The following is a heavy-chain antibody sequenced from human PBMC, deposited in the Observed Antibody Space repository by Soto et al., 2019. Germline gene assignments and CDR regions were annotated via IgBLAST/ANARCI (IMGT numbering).Heavy chain of an antibody. V-gene: IGHV1-8*01. D-gene: IGHD4-4*01. Sequence: ASVKVSCKASGYTFTSYDINWVRQATGQGLEWMGWMNPNSGNTGYAQKFQGRVTMTRNTSISTAYMELSSLRSEDTAVYYCAIVGTGNYDYYYYYMDVWGKGTTVTVSS. CDR1: GYTFTSYD. CDR3: AIVGTGNYDYYYYYMDV. CDR2: MNPNSGNT. J-gene: IGHJ6*03.